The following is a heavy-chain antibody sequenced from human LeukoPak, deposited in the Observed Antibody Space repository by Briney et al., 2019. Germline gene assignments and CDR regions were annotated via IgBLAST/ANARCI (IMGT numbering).Heavy chain of an antibody. Sequence: GGSLRLSCAPSGFTFSNYGMHWVRQAPGKGLEWVAFIRYDGTNKYSADSVKGRFTISRDNSKNTLYLQMNSLRAEDTALYYCARDLTYSGWYYFDYWGQGTLVTVSP. CDR1: GFTFSNYG. CDR2: IRYDGTNK. D-gene: IGHD6-19*01. J-gene: IGHJ4*02. CDR3: ARDLTYSGWYYFDY. V-gene: IGHV3-30*02.